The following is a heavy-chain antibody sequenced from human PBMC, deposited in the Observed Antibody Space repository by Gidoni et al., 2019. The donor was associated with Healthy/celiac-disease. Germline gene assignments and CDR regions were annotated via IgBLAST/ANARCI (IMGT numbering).Heavy chain of an antibody. CDR3: AREEYCSSTSCSIYYYYGMDV. CDR2: INPSGGST. V-gene: IGHV1-46*01. J-gene: IGHJ6*02. Sequence: QVQLVQSGAEVKKPGASVKFSCKASGYTFTSYYMHWVRQAPGQGLEWMGIINPSGGSTSYAQKFQGRVTMTRDTSTSTVYMELSSLRSEDTAVYYCAREEYCSSTSCSIYYYYGMDVWGQGTTVTVSS. CDR1: GYTFTSYY. D-gene: IGHD2-2*01.